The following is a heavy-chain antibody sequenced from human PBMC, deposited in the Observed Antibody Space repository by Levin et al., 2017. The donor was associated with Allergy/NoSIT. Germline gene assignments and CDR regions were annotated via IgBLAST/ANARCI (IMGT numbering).Heavy chain of an antibody. V-gene: IGHV3-30-3*01. CDR2: ISYEGSHK. J-gene: IGHJ4*02. CDR1: GFTFNNYP. CDR3: ARELGSTDDY. Sequence: PGGSLRLSCTASGFTFNNYPFHWVRQAPGKGLEWVASISYEGSHKYYGDSVKGRFTISRDISKNTVYLQMSSLRPDDTAVYYCARELGSTDDYWGQGTLVTVSS. D-gene: IGHD2-2*01.